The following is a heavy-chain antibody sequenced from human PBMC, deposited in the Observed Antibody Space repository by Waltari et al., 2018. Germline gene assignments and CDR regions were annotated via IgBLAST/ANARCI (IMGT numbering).Heavy chain of an antibody. CDR1: GGSIRSSS. D-gene: IGHD4-17*01. CDR2: IYTSGST. CDR3: ARDVYGDYRMPYYYYGMDV. V-gene: IGHV4-4*07. Sequence: QVQLQESGPGLVKPSETLSLTCTVSGGSIRSSSWRWIRQPAGQGLEWIGRIYTSGSTNYNPSLKSRVTMSVDTSKNQFSLKLSSVTAADTAVYYCARDVYGDYRMPYYYYGMDVWGQGTTVTVSS. J-gene: IGHJ6*02.